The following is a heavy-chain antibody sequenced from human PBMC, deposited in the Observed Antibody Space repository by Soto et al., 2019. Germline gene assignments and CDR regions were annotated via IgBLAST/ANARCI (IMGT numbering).Heavy chain of an antibody. Sequence: PGGSLRLSCAASGFTFSSYGMHWVRQAPGKGLEWVAVISYDGSNKYYADSVKGRFTISRDNSKNTLYLQMNSLRAEDTAVYYCAKDPEWGRYDFWSGYFDYWGQGTLVTVSS. CDR1: GFTFSSYG. CDR2: ISYDGSNK. D-gene: IGHD3-3*01. J-gene: IGHJ4*02. CDR3: AKDPEWGRYDFWSGYFDY. V-gene: IGHV3-30*18.